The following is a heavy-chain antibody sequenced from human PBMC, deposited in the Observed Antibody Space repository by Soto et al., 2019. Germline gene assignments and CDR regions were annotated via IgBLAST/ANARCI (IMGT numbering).Heavy chain of an antibody. CDR3: GRGAVGGFYYYYGMDV. J-gene: IGHJ6*02. Sequence: ASVKVSCKASGYTFTGYYMHWVRQAPGQGLEWMGWISAYNGNINYAQKFQGRVTMTTDTSTNTAYMELRSLRSDDTAVYYCGRGAVGGFYYYYGMDVCGQGTTVTVSS. D-gene: IGHD6-19*01. CDR2: ISAYNGNI. CDR1: GYTFTGYY. V-gene: IGHV1-18*04.